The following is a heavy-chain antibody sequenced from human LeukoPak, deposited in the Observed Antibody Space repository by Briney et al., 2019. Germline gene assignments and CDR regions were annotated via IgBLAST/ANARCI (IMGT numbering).Heavy chain of an antibody. D-gene: IGHD5-24*01. J-gene: IGHJ4*02. CDR2: IYDSGST. Sequence: SETLSLTCTVSGGSISGYYWTWIRQPPGKGLERIGYIYDSGSTNQNPSLKSRVTISLDTSKNQFSLKLNSVTTADTAVYYCARSRDAYILGHWGQGILVTVSS. V-gene: IGHV4-59*01. CDR1: GGSISGYY. CDR3: ARSRDAYILGH.